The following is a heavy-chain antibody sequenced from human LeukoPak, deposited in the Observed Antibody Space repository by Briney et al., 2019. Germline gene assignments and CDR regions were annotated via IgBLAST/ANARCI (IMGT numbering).Heavy chain of an antibody. CDR2: INAGNGNT. CDR1: GYTFTSYA. J-gene: IGHJ2*01. CDR3: ARDSYDSSGPLTLNWYFDL. D-gene: IGHD3-22*01. V-gene: IGHV1-3*01. Sequence: ASVKVSCTASGYTFTSYAMHWVRQAPGQRLEWMGWINAGNGNTKYSQKFQGRVTITRDTSASTAYMELSSLRSEDTAVYYCARDSYDSSGPLTLNWYFDLWGRGTLVTVSS.